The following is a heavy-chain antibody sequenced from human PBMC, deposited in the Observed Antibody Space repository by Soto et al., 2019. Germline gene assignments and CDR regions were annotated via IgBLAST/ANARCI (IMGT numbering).Heavy chain of an antibody. CDR2: IYYSGST. D-gene: IGHD3-10*01. Sequence: NPSETLSLTCTVSGGSISSYYWSWIRQPPGKGLEWIGYIYYSGSTNYNPSLKSRVTISVDTSKNQFSLKLSSVTAADTAVYYCAREGRYYGSGSYNWFDPWGQGTLVTVS. V-gene: IGHV4-59*01. CDR1: GGSISSYY. CDR3: AREGRYYGSGSYNWFDP. J-gene: IGHJ5*02.